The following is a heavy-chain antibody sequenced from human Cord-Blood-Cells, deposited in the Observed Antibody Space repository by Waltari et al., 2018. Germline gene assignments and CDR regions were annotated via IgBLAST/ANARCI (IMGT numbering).Heavy chain of an antibody. D-gene: IGHD1-26*01. CDR2: ISWNSGSI. V-gene: IGHV3-9*03. CDR3: AKVAGSGSYFDY. CDR1: GFTFDDYA. Sequence: EVQLVESGGGLVQPGRSLRLSCAASGFTFDDYAMPWVRQAPGKVLEGVSGISWNSGSIGYADSVKGRFTISRDNAKNSLYLQMNSLRAEDMALYYCAKVAGSGSYFDYWGQGTLVTVSS. J-gene: IGHJ4*02.